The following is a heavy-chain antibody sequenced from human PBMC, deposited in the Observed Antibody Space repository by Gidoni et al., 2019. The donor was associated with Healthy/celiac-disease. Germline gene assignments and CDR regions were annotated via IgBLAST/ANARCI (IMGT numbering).Heavy chain of an antibody. CDR2: SYSGGST. Sequence: EVQLVESGGGLIQPGGSLRLSWSASGFTVSSNYMSWVRQAPGKGLEWVSVSYSGGSTYYADSVKGRFTISRDNSKNTLYLQMNSLRAEDTAVYYCARDFWNYGMDVWGQGTTVTVSS. D-gene: IGHD3-3*01. V-gene: IGHV3-53*01. CDR1: GFTVSSNY. J-gene: IGHJ6*02. CDR3: ARDFWNYGMDV.